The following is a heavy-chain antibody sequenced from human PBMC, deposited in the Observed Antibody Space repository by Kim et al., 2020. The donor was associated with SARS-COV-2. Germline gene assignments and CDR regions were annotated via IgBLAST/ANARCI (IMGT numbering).Heavy chain of an antibody. D-gene: IGHD3-22*01. Sequence: GGSPRLSCAASGFTFANHAMHWVRQAPGKGLEWVAIISYDGNNLYGDSVKGRFTISRDNSKNTLYLQMNSLRSEDTAVYYCAREWIDYDSSGFDYWGQGTLVTVSA. J-gene: IGHJ4*02. CDR2: ISYDGNNL. CDR3: AREWIDYDSSGFDY. V-gene: IGHV3-30*03. CDR1: GFTFANHA.